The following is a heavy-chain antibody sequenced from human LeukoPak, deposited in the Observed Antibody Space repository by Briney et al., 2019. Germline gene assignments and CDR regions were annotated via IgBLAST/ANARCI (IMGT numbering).Heavy chain of an antibody. V-gene: IGHV3-21*01. D-gene: IGHD5-18*01. CDR3: ARDTGGYSYGYNWFDP. CDR2: ISSSSSYI. CDR1: GFTFSSYE. Sequence: PGGSLRLSCAASGFTFSSYEMNWVRQAPGKGLEWVSSISSSSSYIYYADSVKGRFTISRDNAKNSLYLQMNSLRAEDTAVYYCARDTGGYSYGYNWFDPWGQGTLVTVSS. J-gene: IGHJ5*02.